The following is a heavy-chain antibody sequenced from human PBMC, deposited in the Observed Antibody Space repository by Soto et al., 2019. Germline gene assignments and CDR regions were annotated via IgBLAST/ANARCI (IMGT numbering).Heavy chain of an antibody. CDR1: GYTFTSYG. D-gene: IGHD3-10*01. CDR2: ISAYNGNT. J-gene: IGHJ4*02. Sequence: ASVKVSCKASGYTFTSYGISWVRQAPGQGLEWMGWISAYNGNTNYAQKLQGRVTMTTDTSTGTAYMELRSLRSDDTAVYYCARGVEGLLWFGELTGPFDYWGQGTLVTVSS. V-gene: IGHV1-18*01. CDR3: ARGVEGLLWFGELTGPFDY.